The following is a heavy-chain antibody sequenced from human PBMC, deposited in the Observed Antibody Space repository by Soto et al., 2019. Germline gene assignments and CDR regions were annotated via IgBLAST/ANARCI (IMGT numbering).Heavy chain of an antibody. V-gene: IGHV4-39*01. D-gene: IGHD3-10*01. CDR2: IYYSGST. CDR1: GGSISSSSYY. Sequence: SETLSLTCSVSGGSISSSSYYWGWIRHPPGKGLEWIGSIYYSGSTYYNPSLKSRVTISVDTSKNQFSLKLSSVTAADTAVYYCANHFRNYYYGSGSYLYYFDYWGQGTLVTVSS. J-gene: IGHJ4*02. CDR3: ANHFRNYYYGSGSYLYYFDY.